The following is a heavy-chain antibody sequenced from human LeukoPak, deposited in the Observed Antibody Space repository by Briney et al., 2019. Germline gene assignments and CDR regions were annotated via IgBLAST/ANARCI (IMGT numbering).Heavy chain of an antibody. J-gene: IGHJ3*02. Sequence: PGGSLRLSCAASGFTFSSYGMHWVRQAPGKGLEWVAVIWYDGSNKYYADSVKGRFTISRDNSKNTLYLQMNSLRAEDTAVYYCARSSVSIAARRGAFDIWGQGTMVTVSS. CDR3: ARSSVSIAARRGAFDI. V-gene: IGHV3-33*01. D-gene: IGHD6-6*01. CDR2: IWYDGSNK. CDR1: GFTFSSYG.